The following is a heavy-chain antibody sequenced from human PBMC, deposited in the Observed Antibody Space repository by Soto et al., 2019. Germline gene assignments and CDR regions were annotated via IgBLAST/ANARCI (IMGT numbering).Heavy chain of an antibody. J-gene: IGHJ4*02. CDR3: AKAPPRYCSGGSCYEVDY. Sequence: EVQLLESGGGLVQPGGSLRLSCAASGFTFSSYAMSWVRQAPGKGLEWVSAISGSGGSTYYADSVKGRFTISRDNSKNTLYLQMNSLRAEDTAVYYCAKAPPRYCSGGSCYEVDYWGQGTRVTVSS. V-gene: IGHV3-23*01. CDR2: ISGSGGST. CDR1: GFTFSSYA. D-gene: IGHD2-15*01.